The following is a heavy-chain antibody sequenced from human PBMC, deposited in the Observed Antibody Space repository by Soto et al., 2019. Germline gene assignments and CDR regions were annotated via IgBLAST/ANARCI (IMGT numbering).Heavy chain of an antibody. CDR1: GGSFSGYY. V-gene: IGHV4-34*01. Sequence: QVQLQQWGAGLLKPSETLSLTCAVYGGSFSGYYWSWIRQPPGKGLEWIGEINHSGSTNYNPSLKRRVTISVDTSKNQFSLKLSSVTAADTAVYYCARGPVGATQPHYYFDYWGQGTLVTVSS. CDR2: INHSGST. CDR3: ARGPVGATQPHYYFDY. D-gene: IGHD1-26*01. J-gene: IGHJ4*02.